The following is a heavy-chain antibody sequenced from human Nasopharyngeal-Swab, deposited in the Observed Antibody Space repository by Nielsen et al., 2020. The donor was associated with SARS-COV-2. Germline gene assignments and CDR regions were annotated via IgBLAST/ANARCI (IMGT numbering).Heavy chain of an antibody. CDR3: ARDSRWLGDGFDI. Sequence: WIHQPPGKGLEWIGYIFYSGNTNYNPSLKSRVTISVDTSKNQFSLKLSSVTAADTAVYYCARDSRWLGDGFDIWGQGTMVTVSS. D-gene: IGHD6-19*01. V-gene: IGHV4-59*01. J-gene: IGHJ3*02. CDR2: IFYSGNT.